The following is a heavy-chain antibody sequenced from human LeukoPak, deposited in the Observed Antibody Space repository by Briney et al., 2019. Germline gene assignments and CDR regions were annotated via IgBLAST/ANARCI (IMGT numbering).Heavy chain of an antibody. J-gene: IGHJ4*02. CDR1: GFTFSSYG. CDR2: IWYDGSNK. D-gene: IGHD4-17*01. V-gene: IGHV3-33*01. CDR3: ARVLLNYGDYWFDY. Sequence: GGSLRLSCAASGFTFSSYGMHWVRQAPGKGLEWVAVIWYDGSNKYYADSVKGRFTISRDNSKNTLYLQMNSLRAEDTAVYYCARVLLNYGDYWFDYWGQGTLVTVSS.